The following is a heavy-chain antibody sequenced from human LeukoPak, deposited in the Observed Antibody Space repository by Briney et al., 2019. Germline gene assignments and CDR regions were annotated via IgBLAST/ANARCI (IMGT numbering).Heavy chain of an antibody. CDR3: ARELGIVIVPAARLGYYFDY. J-gene: IGHJ4*02. CDR1: GGTFSSYT. Sequence: SVKVSXKASGGTFSSYTISWVRQAPGQGLEWMGRIVPILGIANYAQKFQGRVTITADKSTSTAYMELSSLRSEDTAVYYCARELGIVIVPAARLGYYFDYWGQGTLVTVSS. CDR2: IVPILGIA. D-gene: IGHD2-2*01. V-gene: IGHV1-69*04.